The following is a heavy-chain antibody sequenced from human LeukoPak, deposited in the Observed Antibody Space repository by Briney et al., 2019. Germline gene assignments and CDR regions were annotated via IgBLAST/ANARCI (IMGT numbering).Heavy chain of an antibody. J-gene: IGHJ4*02. CDR2: ISAYNGNT. D-gene: IGHD5-12*01. V-gene: IGHV1-18*01. CDR1: GYSFNDKY. CDR3: AREKRGYSGYDFGVDY. Sequence: ASVKVSCKASGYSFNDKYLHWVRQAPGQGLEWMGWISAYNGNTNYAQKLQGRVTMTTDTSTSTAYMELRSLRSDDTAVYYCAREKRGYSGYDFGVDYWGQGTLVTVSS.